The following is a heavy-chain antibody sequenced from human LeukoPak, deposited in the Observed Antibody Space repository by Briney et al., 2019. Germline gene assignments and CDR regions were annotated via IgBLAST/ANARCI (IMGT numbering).Heavy chain of an antibody. V-gene: IGHV4-61*02. D-gene: IGHD2-2*01. CDR2: IYTSGST. CDR1: GGSISTSSYY. J-gene: IGHJ4*02. Sequence: SETLSLTCTVSGGSISTSSYYWSWIRQPAGKGLEWIGRIYTSGSTNYNPSLKSRVTISVDTSKNQFSLKLSSVTAADTAVYYCARDSGDIVVVPAAPRFDYWGQGTLVTVSS. CDR3: ARDSGDIVVVPAAPRFDY.